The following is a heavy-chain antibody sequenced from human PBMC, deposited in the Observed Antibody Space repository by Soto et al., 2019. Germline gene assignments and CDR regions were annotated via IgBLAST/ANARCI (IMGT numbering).Heavy chain of an antibody. Sequence: GASVKVSCKTSGYTFSNYAISWVRQAPGQGLEWMGWVSPYNGNANYTEKFQGRVSMTTDTSTTTAYMELTSLTSDDTAIYYRAREISLIMAAHAYWGQGTLVTVSS. J-gene: IGHJ4*02. D-gene: IGHD2-8*01. CDR3: AREISLIMAAHAY. CDR1: GYTFSNYA. CDR2: VSPYNGNA. V-gene: IGHV1-18*04.